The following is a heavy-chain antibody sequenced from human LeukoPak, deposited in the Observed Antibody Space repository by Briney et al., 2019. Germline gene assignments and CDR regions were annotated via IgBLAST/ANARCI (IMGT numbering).Heavy chain of an antibody. Sequence: GGSLRLSCAASGFTFSSYAMSWVRQAPGEGLEWVSAISGSGGSTYYADSVKGRFTISRDNSKNTLYLQMNSLRAEDTAVYYCARLYTECCSSTSCPDYWGQGTLVTVSS. CDR1: GFTFSSYA. CDR2: ISGSGGST. D-gene: IGHD2-2*01. V-gene: IGHV3-23*01. CDR3: ARLYTECCSSTSCPDY. J-gene: IGHJ4*02.